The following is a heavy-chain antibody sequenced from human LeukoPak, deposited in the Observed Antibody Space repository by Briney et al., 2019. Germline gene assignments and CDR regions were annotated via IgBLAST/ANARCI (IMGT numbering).Heavy chain of an antibody. J-gene: IGHJ4*02. D-gene: IGHD2-8*01. V-gene: IGHV1-2*06. Sequence: GESLKISCKGSGYSFTSYWIGWVRQAPGQGLEWLGRIDPKSGGTSFAHNFQGRVTMTTDTSISTVYMDLSSLRSDDTAVYYCARDSRVSADYWGQGTLVTVSS. CDR1: GYSFTSYW. CDR2: IDPKSGGT. CDR3: ARDSRVSADY.